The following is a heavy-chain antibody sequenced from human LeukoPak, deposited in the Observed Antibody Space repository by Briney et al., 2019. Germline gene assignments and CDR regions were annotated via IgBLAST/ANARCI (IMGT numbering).Heavy chain of an antibody. CDR3: ARDNDGSGSYCD. V-gene: IGHV4-34*01. CDR1: GGSFSGYY. J-gene: IGHJ4*02. Sequence: PSETLSLTCAVYGGSFSGYYWSWIRQPPGKGLEWIGEINHSGSTNYNPSLKSRVTISVDTSKNQFSLKLSSVTAADTAVYYCARDNDGSGSYCDWGQGTLVTVSS. CDR2: INHSGST. D-gene: IGHD3-10*01.